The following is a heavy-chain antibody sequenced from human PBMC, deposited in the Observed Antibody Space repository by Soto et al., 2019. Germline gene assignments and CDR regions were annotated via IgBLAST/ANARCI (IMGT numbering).Heavy chain of an antibody. CDR2: INHSGST. CDR3: ARGWGRIFDY. CDR1: GGSFSGYY. D-gene: IGHD7-27*01. V-gene: IGHV4-34*01. Sequence: QVQLQQWGAGLLKTSETLSLNCAVYGGSFSGYYWNWIRQLPGKGLEWSGEINHSGSTNYIPSLKSRVTLSVDTSKNQFSLKLSSVTAADTAVYYCARGWGRIFDYWGQGTLVTVSS. J-gene: IGHJ4*02.